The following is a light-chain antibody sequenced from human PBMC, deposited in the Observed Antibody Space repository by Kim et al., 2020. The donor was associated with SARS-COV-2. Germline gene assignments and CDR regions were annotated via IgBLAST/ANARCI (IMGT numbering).Light chain of an antibody. CDR3: SACSSGVTRGV. CDR2: NVS. Sequence: RTPTCTGGISDIIGNDHVTWYQQLPGKAPKLIIFNVSDRPSGVSNRFSASKSGSTASLAISGLQAEDEADYFCSACSSGVTRGVFGGGTQLTVL. V-gene: IGLV2-14*03. CDR1: ISDIIGNDH. J-gene: IGLJ3*02.